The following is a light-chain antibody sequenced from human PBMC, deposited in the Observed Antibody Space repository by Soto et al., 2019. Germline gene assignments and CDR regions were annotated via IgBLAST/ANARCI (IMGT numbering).Light chain of an antibody. Sequence: DIQMTQSPSSLSASVGDRVTITCRASQGITNYLAWYQQKPGKVPKLLIYVASTLQSGVPPRFSGTGSGTDFTLTIRNLQPEDVATYYCQQCDSAPLTFGGGTKVEIK. V-gene: IGKV1-27*01. CDR3: QQCDSAPLT. CDR2: VAS. CDR1: QGITNY. J-gene: IGKJ4*01.